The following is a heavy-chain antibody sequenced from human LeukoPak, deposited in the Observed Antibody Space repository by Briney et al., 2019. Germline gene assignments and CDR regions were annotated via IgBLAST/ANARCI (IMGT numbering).Heavy chain of an antibody. CDR3: ARSRSGSYDPYDY. CDR2: IYSNSFYI. Sequence: GGSLTLSCAASGFTFSSYSVTWVRQAPGKGLEWVSSIYSNSFYIYYADSVKGRFTISRDNAQNSLYLQMNSLGAEDTAVYYCARSRSGSYDPYDYWGQGTLVTVSS. CDR1: GFTFSSYS. D-gene: IGHD6-19*01. J-gene: IGHJ4*02. V-gene: IGHV3-21*01.